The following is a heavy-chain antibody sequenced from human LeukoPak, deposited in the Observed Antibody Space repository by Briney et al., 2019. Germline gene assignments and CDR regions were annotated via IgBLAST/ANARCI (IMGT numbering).Heavy chain of an antibody. J-gene: IGHJ4*02. D-gene: IGHD2-2*01. Sequence: KSSETLSLTCTVSGGSISSSSYYWGWIRQPPGKGLEWIGSIYYSGSTYYNPSLKSRVTISVDTSKNQFSLKLSSVTAADTAVYYCARQGCSSTSCYEDYWGQGTLVTVSS. CDR1: GGSISSSSYY. CDR3: ARQGCSSTSCYEDY. CDR2: IYYSGST. V-gene: IGHV4-39*07.